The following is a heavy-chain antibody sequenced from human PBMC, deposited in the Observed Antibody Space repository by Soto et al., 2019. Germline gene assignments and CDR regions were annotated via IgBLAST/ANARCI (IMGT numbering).Heavy chain of an antibody. CDR3: ARGTIVARQHLDY. J-gene: IGHJ4*02. Sequence: GGSLRLSCAASEFTFSSYAMHWARQAPGKGLEWVTVISIRGGDEYYAESVRGRFTISRDDSKNTLYLQMDSLRVEDTAVYYCARGTIVARQHLDYWGQGTLVTVSS. CDR1: EFTFSSYA. CDR2: ISIRGGDE. D-gene: IGHD6-6*01. V-gene: IGHV3-30*03.